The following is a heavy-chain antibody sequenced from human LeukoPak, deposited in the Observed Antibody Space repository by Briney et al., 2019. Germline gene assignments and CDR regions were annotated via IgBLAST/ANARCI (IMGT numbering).Heavy chain of an antibody. J-gene: IGHJ4*02. CDR2: INSDGSST. V-gene: IGHV3-74*01. Sequence: PGGSLRLSCAASGSTFSSYWMHWVRQAPGKGLVWVSRINSDGSSTSYADSVKGRFTISRDNAKNTLYLQMNSLRAEDTAVYYCARGGYDHRGYFDYWGQGTLVTVSS. CDR3: ARGGYDHRGYFDY. D-gene: IGHD5-12*01. CDR1: GSTFSSYW.